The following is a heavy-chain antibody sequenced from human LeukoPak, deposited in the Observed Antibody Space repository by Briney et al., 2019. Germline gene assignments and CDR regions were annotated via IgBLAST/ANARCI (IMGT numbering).Heavy chain of an antibody. CDR2: VSGSGDRM. Sequence: GGSLRLSCTASGFTSSSYALNWVRQAPGKGLEWVATVSGSGDRMYHADSVKGRFTISRDNSKNTIYLQMNSLRAEDTALYYCAKAAAAPGFDFWGQGTLVTVSS. J-gene: IGHJ4*02. CDR1: GFTSSSYA. V-gene: IGHV3-23*01. CDR3: AKAAAAPGFDF. D-gene: IGHD6-13*01.